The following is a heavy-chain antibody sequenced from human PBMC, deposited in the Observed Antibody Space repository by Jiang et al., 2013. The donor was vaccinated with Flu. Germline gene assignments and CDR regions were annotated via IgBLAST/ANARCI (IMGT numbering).Heavy chain of an antibody. D-gene: IGHD1-26*01. CDR1: GGSISSSSYY. CDR3: ATYSGSYFEAFDY. J-gene: IGHJ4*02. Sequence: LLKPSETLSLTCTVSGGSISSSSYYWGWIRQPPGKGLEWIGSIYYSGSTYYNPSLKSRVTISVDTSKNQFSLKLSSVTAADTAVYYCATYSGSYFEAFDYWGQGTLVTVSS. CDR2: IYYSGST. V-gene: IGHV4-39*07.